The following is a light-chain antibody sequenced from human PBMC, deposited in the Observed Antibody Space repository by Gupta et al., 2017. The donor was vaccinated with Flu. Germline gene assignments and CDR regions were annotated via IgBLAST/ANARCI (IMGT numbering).Light chain of an antibody. V-gene: IGLV1-40*01. Sequence: QSVLPQPPSLSEAPGQTVTISRTGSSSNSGADYDGFWYHQFPGAAPKLLFSRNTIRPSGAHDRFSGSKSGTAAALAITGVQAEDEGDYYCQSYDSTLSGWVFGGGSKLTV. CDR1: SSNSGADYD. CDR3: QSYDSTLSGWV. CDR2: RNT. J-gene: IGLJ3*02.